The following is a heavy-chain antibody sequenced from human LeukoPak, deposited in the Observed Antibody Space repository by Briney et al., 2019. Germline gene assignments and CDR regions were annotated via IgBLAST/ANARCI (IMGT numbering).Heavy chain of an antibody. J-gene: IGHJ4*02. CDR1: GFTFSSYA. V-gene: IGHV3-30-3*02. Sequence: PGGSLRLSCAASGFTFSSYAMHWVRQAPGKGLEWVAVISYDGGNKYYADSVKGRFTISRDNSKNTLYLQMNSLRAEDTAVYYCAKLIRPYCSGGSCYSGTGDYWGQGTLVTVSS. D-gene: IGHD2-15*01. CDR2: ISYDGGNK. CDR3: AKLIRPYCSGGSCYSGTGDY.